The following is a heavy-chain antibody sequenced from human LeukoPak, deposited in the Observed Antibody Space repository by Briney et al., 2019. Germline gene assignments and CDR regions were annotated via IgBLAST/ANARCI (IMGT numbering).Heavy chain of an antibody. Sequence: SETLSLTCTVSGGSINTSSYYWGWIRQPPGKGLEWIGSIYYSGYTYYNPSLKSRITISVDTTKNQFSLKLSSVTAADTAVYYCASRSRVDTALVPFDFWGQGTLVTVSS. V-gene: IGHV4-39*01. CDR3: ASRSRVDTALVPFDF. J-gene: IGHJ4*02. D-gene: IGHD5-18*01. CDR1: GGSINTSSYY. CDR2: IYYSGYT.